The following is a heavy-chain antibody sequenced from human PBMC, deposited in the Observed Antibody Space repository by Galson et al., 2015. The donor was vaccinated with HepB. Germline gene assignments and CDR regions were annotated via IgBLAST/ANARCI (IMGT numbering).Heavy chain of an antibody. Sequence: SLRLSCAASGFTFNSHWMTWVRQAPGKGLEWVAVISSDGGTQYYADSVKGRFTISRDTSKNMLHLQMNSLRPEDTAVYYCVKESGIPQYGAYFDYWGQGALVTVSS. CDR2: ISSDGGTQ. CDR3: VKESGIPQYGAYFDY. V-gene: IGHV3-30*18. D-gene: IGHD4/OR15-4a*01. CDR1: GFTFNSHW. J-gene: IGHJ4*02.